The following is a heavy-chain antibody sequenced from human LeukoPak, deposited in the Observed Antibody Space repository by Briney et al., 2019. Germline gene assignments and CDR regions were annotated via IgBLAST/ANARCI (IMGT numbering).Heavy chain of an antibody. Sequence: SETLSLTCTVSGGSIRSGGYYWSWIRQHPGKGLEWIGYIYYSGSTYYNPSLKSRVTISVDTSKNQFSLKLSSVTAADTAVYYCARDRGYYDSSGPTGFDPWGQGTLVTVSS. CDR1: GGSIRSGGYY. V-gene: IGHV4-31*03. CDR2: IYYSGST. J-gene: IGHJ5*02. CDR3: ARDRGYYDSSGPTGFDP. D-gene: IGHD3-22*01.